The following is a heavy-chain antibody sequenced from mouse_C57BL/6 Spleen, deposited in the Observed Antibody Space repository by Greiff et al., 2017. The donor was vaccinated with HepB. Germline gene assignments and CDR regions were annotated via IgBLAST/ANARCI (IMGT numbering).Heavy chain of an antibody. CDR1: GYTFTSYW. D-gene: IGHD1-1*01. V-gene: IGHV1-52*01. Sequence: VQLQQPGAELVRPGSSVKLSCKASGYTFTSYWMHWVKQRPIQGLEWIGNIDPSDSETHYNQKFKDKATLTVDKSSSTAYMQLSSLTSEASAVYYCAGSHYGSSSWFAYWGQGTLVTVSA. J-gene: IGHJ3*01. CDR3: AGSHYGSSSWFAY. CDR2: IDPSDSET.